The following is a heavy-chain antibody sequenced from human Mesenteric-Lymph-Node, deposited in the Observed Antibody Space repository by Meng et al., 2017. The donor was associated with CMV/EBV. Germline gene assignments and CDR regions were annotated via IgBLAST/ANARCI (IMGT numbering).Heavy chain of an antibody. CDR3: AREAAGYYYYYGMDV. CDR1: GGSIISSSYY. D-gene: IGHD6-13*01. Sequence: GSLRLSCTVSGGSIISSSYYWGWIRQPPGKGLEWIGSIYYTGNTYYNPSLESRATISIDTSKNQFSLRVNSVTAADTAVYYCAREAAGYYYYYGMDVWGHGTTVTVSS. V-gene: IGHV4-39*07. J-gene: IGHJ6*02. CDR2: IYYTGNT.